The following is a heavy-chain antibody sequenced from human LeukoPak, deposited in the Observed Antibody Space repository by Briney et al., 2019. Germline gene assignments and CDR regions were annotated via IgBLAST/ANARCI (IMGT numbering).Heavy chain of an antibody. CDR1: GGSFSGYY. D-gene: IGHD3-3*01. Sequence: SETLSLTCAVYGGSFSGYYWSWIRQPPGKGLEWIGEINHSGSTNYNPSLKSRVTISVDTSKNQFSLKLSSVTAADTAVYYCARDGHDFWSGYSYYYYGMDVWGQGTTVTVSS. CDR2: INHSGST. CDR3: ARDGHDFWSGYSYYYYGMDV. J-gene: IGHJ6*02. V-gene: IGHV4-34*01.